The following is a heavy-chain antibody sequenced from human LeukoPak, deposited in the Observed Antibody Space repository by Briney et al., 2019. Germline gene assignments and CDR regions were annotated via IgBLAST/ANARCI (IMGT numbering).Heavy chain of an antibody. V-gene: IGHV3-21*01. D-gene: IGHD3-10*01. CDR2: ISSSSSYI. J-gene: IGHJ3*02. CDR3: ARDRRGNYAFDI. Sequence: GGSMRLSCAASGFTFSSYSMNWVRQAPGKGLEWVSSISSSSSYIYYADSVKGRFTISRDNAKNSLYLQMNSLRAEDTAVYYCARDRRGNYAFDIWGQGTMVTVSS. CDR1: GFTFSSYS.